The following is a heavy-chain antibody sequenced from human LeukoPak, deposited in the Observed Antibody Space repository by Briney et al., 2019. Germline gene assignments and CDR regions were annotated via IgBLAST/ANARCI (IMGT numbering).Heavy chain of an antibody. CDR1: GVSLSTSGMR. V-gene: IGHV2-70*04. D-gene: IGHD3-10*01. J-gene: IGHJ3*02. CDR3: ARELEVRGEHAFDI. Sequence: SGPALVKPTQTLTPTCTFSGVSLSTSGMRGSWIRQPPGKALDWLARIDWDDDKFYSTSLKTRLTISKDPSKNQVVLTMTNMDPVDTATYYCARELEVRGEHAFDIWGQGTMVTVSS. CDR2: IDWDDDK.